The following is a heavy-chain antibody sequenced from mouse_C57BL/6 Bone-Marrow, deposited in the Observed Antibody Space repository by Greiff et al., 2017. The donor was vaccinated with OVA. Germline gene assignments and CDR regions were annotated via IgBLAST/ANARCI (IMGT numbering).Heavy chain of an antibody. D-gene: IGHD2-4*01. V-gene: IGHV1-69*01. Sequence: QVQLQHPGAELVMPGASVKLSCKASGYTFTSYWMHWVKQRPGQGLEWIGEIDPSDSYTNYNQKFKGKSTLTVDKSSSTAYMQLSSLTSEDSAVYYCARKGIYYDYPFAYWGQGTLVTVSA. CDR3: ARKGIYYDYPFAY. CDR2: IDPSDSYT. CDR1: GYTFTSYW. J-gene: IGHJ3*01.